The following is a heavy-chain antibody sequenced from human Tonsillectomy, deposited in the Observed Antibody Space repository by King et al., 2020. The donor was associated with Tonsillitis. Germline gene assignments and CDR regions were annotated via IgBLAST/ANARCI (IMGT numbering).Heavy chain of an antibody. Sequence: QLVQSGAEVKKPGSSVNVSCKASGDTFNNHAFSWVRQAPGQGLEWIGGIIPILGTSTNAQNFEGRVTLRADESTSTVFMELRGLTSEDTAVYYCARGEQFLAWIPNYFYYGMDVWGPGTTVTVSS. CDR3: ARGEQFLAWIPNYFYYGMDV. CDR2: IIPILGTS. D-gene: IGHD3-3*01. J-gene: IGHJ6*02. V-gene: IGHV1-69*01. CDR1: GDTFNNHA.